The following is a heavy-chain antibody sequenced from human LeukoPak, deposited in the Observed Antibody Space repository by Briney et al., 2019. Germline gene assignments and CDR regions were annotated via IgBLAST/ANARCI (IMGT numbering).Heavy chain of an antibody. Sequence: GASVKVSCTVSGSTLTTISIDWVRQTPGKALEWMGSLSPRDGETIYAQKFQGRFKMTADTATDTAYMEMSSLESGDTALYYCATGAIVYDYWGQGTLVTVSS. V-gene: IGHV1-24*01. CDR2: LSPRDGET. J-gene: IGHJ4*02. D-gene: IGHD3-9*01. CDR1: GSTLTTIS. CDR3: ATGAIVYDY.